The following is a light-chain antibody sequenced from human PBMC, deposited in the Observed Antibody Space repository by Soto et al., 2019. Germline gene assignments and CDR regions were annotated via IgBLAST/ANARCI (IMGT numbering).Light chain of an antibody. Sequence: QSARRHPPSASGSPRQSGTICCTGTTIDFVTYNGVAWSQQPPATPPKLMIYEVSKRPAGVPDRFSGSKSGHTATLTISGLKAAYQADYYCSLYTSDHAHVFGTGTKVTVL. V-gene: IGLV2-18*01. CDR1: TIDFVTYNG. CDR3: SLYTSDHAHV. J-gene: IGLJ1*01. CDR2: EVS.